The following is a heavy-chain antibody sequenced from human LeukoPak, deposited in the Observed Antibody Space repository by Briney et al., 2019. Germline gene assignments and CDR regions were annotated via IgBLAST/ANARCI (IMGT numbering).Heavy chain of an antibody. Sequence: GGSLRLSCAASGFTVSSNDMSWVRQAPGKGLEWVSVIYSGGSTYYADSVKGRFTISRDNSKNTLYLQMNSLRAEDTAVYYCARGQTTGHDAFDIWGQGTMVTVSS. CDR3: ARGQTTGHDAFDI. CDR2: IYSGGST. D-gene: IGHD4-17*01. CDR1: GFTVSSND. J-gene: IGHJ3*02. V-gene: IGHV3-66*01.